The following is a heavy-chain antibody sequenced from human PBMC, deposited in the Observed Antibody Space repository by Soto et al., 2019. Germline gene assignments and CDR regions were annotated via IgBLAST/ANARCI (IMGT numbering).Heavy chain of an antibody. V-gene: IGHV4-39*01. CDR2: IYYSGST. CDR3: ASATSGSYYYYHGMDV. CDR1: GGSISSSSYY. J-gene: IGHJ6*02. D-gene: IGHD1-26*01. Sequence: SETLSLTCTVSGGSISSSSYYWGWIRQPPGKGLEWIGSIYYSGSTYYNPSLMSRLTISVDTSTNQFSLKLSSVTAADTAVYYCASATSGSYYYYHGMDVWGQGTTDTVSS.